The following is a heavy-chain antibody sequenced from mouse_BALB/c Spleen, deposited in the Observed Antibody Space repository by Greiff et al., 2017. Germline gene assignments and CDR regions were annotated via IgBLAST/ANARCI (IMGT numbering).Heavy chain of an antibody. CDR2: INPYNGAT. D-gene: IGHD2-1*01. V-gene: IGHV1-26*01. Sequence: EVQLQQSGPELVKPGASVKISCKASGYSFTGYYMHWVKQSHVKSLEWIGRINPYNGATSYNQNFKDKASLTVDKSSSTAYMELHSLTSEDSAVYYCARGGNYDFDYWGQGTTLTVSS. CDR3: ARGGNYDFDY. J-gene: IGHJ2*01. CDR1: GYSFTGYY.